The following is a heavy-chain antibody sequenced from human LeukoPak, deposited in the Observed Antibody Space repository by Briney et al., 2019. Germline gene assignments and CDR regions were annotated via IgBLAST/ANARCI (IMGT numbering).Heavy chain of an antibody. CDR3: ARDWSVAIYYGSGSYSYFDY. D-gene: IGHD3-10*01. Sequence: PGGSLRLSCAASGFTFNSNWMSWVRQAPGKGLEWVANIKQDESERYYVDSVKGRFTISRDSAKNSLYLQMNSLRAEDTAVYYCARDWSVAIYYGSGSYSYFDYWGQGTLVTVSS. CDR2: IKQDESER. CDR1: GFTFNSNW. V-gene: IGHV3-7*01. J-gene: IGHJ4*02.